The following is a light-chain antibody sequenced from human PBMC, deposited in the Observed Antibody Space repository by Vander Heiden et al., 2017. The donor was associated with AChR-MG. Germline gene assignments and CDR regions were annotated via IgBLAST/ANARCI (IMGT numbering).Light chain of an antibody. V-gene: IGLV3-19*01. CDR3: TSRDSSANHFSVL. J-gene: IGLJ3*02. CDR1: SLRRYY. CDR2: GKN. Sequence: SSELTQDPAVSVALGQTVRITCQGDSLRRYYASWYQQKPGQAPVLVIYGKNNRPSGIPDRFSGSSSGNTASLTITGAQAEDEADYYCTSRDSSANHFSVLFGGGTKLTVL.